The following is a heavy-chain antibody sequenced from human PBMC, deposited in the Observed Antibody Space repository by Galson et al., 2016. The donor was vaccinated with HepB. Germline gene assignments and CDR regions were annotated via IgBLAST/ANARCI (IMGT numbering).Heavy chain of an antibody. CDR3: ARDSYYGSGILND. D-gene: IGHD3-10*01. V-gene: IGHV3-53*01. J-gene: IGHJ4*02. CDR2: VYSGGSA. CDR1: GFSVTSNY. Sequence: SLRLSCAASGFSVTSNYMTWVRQAPGKGLQWVSVVYSGGSAYYADSVKGRFTISRDHSKNTLYLQMNSLRVEDTAVYYCARDSYYGSGILNDWGQGTLVIVSS.